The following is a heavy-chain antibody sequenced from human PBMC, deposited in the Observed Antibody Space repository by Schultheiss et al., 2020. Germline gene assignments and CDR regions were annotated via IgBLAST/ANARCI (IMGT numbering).Heavy chain of an antibody. CDR1: GYTFTSYG. D-gene: IGHD2-15*01. CDR3: ARDNRSGCSGGSCYSGY. J-gene: IGHJ4*02. CDR2: ISAYNGNT. Sequence: ASVKVSCKASGYTFTSYGISWVRQAPGQGLEWMGWISAYNGNTNYAQKLQGRVTMTTDTSTSTAYMELSSLRSDDTAVYYCARDNRSGCSGGSCYSGYWGQGTLVTVSS. V-gene: IGHV1-18*01.